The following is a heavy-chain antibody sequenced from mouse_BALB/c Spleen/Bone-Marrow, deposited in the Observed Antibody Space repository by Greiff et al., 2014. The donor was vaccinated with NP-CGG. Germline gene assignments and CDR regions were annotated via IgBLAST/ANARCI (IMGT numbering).Heavy chain of an antibody. CDR2: IDPANGNT. Sequence: EVQVVESGAALVKPGASVKLSCTASGFNIKDTYMHWVKQRPEQGLEWIGRIDPANGNTKYDPKFQGKATITADTSSNTGYLQLSSLTSEDTAVYYCANYYYGSHFDYWGQGTTLTVSS. V-gene: IGHV14-3*02. J-gene: IGHJ2*01. D-gene: IGHD1-1*01. CDR1: GFNIKDTY. CDR3: ANYYYGSHFDY.